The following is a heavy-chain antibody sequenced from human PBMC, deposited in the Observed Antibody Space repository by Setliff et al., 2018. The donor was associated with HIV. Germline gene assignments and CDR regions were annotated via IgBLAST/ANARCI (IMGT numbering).Heavy chain of an antibody. V-gene: IGHV3-20*04. D-gene: IGHD3-10*01. J-gene: IGHJ4*02. CDR2: IYTGGGST. Sequence: GGSLRLSCAASGFLSHTYWMSWVRQAPGKGLEWASVIYTGGGSTGYADAVKGRFTISRDNAKNSLYLQMNSLRAEDTALYYCARGPGARITMVRGVKDYWGQGTLVTVSS. CDR1: GFLSHTYW. CDR3: ARGPGARITMVRGVKDY.